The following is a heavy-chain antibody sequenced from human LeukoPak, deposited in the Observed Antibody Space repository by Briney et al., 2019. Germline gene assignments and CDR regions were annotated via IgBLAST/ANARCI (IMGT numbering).Heavy chain of an antibody. J-gene: IGHJ4*02. CDR1: GFTFSSYW. CDR3: ARDVDTAMVDY. V-gene: IGHV3-7*01. D-gene: IGHD5-18*01. Sequence: GGSLRLSCAASGFTFSSYWMSWVRQAPGKGLEWVANIKQDGSEKYYVDSVKGRFTISRDNAKNSLYLQMNSLRAEDTTVYYCARDVDTAMVDYWGQGTLVTVSS. CDR2: IKQDGSEK.